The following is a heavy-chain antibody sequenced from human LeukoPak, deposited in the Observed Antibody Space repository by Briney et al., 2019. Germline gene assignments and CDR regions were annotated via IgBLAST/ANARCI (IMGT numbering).Heavy chain of an antibody. CDR1: GGYISSYY. CDR3: ARVITRWSHFDY. J-gene: IGHJ4*02. Sequence: SETLSLTCTVSGGYISSYYWSWIRQPPGKGLEWIGYIYYSGSTNYNPSLKSRVTISVDTSKNQFSLKLSSVTAANTAVYYCARVITRWSHFDYWGQGTLVTVSS. D-gene: IGHD1-14*01. V-gene: IGHV4-59*01. CDR2: IYYSGST.